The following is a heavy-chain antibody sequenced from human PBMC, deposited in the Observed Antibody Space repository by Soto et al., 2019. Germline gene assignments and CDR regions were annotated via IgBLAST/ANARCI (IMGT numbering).Heavy chain of an antibody. CDR1: GGSISSGGYY. J-gene: IGHJ3*02. CDR3: ARDTLQRGFDI. V-gene: IGHV4-31*03. CDR2: IYYSGST. Sequence: PSETLSLTCTVSGGSISSGGYYWSWIRQHPGKGLEWIGYIYYSGSTYYNPSPKSRVTISVDTSKNQFSLKLSSVTAADTAVYYCARDTLQRGFDIWGQGTMVTVSS.